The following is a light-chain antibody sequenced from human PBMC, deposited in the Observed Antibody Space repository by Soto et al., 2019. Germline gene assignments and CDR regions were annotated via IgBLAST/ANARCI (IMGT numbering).Light chain of an antibody. V-gene: IGKV3-15*01. CDR3: QQYNNWPRT. CDR2: DAS. Sequence: ETVMTQSPATMSVSPGERATLSYRASQSVSSNLAWYQQKPGQAPNLLIYDASTRATGIAARFSGSGSGTEFTLTISSLQSEDFAVYYCQQYNNWPRTFGQGTKV. J-gene: IGKJ1*01. CDR1: QSVSSN.